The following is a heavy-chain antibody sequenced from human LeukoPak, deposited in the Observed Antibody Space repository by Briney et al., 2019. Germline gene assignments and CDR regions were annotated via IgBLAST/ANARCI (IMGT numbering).Heavy chain of an antibody. J-gene: IGHJ4*02. CDR2: IKTDGSSI. V-gene: IGHV3-74*01. Sequence: GGSLRLSCAAPGFTFSSYWMHWVRQAPGKGLVWVSRIKTDGSSITYADSVKGRFTISRDNAKNTLFLQMNSLRAEDTAVYYCARDILRDYGDSLDYWGQGTLVTVSS. CDR1: GFTFSSYW. CDR3: ARDILRDYGDSLDY. D-gene: IGHD4-17*01.